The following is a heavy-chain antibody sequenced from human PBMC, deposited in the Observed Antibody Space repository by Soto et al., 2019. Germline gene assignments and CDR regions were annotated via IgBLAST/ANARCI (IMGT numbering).Heavy chain of an antibody. V-gene: IGHV1-69*02. J-gene: IGHJ4*02. CDR2: VNPILSMS. CDR3: ATSYGSGYRAFDY. Sequence: QVQMVQSGAEVKKPGSSVKVSCKASGDTFSFYTINWVRQAPGLGLVWMGRVNPILSMSNYAQKFQGRVTMTADKSTITAYMELRSLRSEDTAFYYCATSYGSGYRAFDYWGQGALVTVSS. CDR1: GDTFSFYT. D-gene: IGHD3-10*01.